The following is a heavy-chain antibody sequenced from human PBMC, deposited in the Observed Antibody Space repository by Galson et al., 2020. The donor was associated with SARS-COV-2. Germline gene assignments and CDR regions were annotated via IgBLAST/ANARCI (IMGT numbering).Heavy chain of an antibody. CDR2: INHSGST. Sequence: SETLSLTCAVYGGSFSGYYWSWIRQPPGKGLEWIGEINHSGSTNYNPSLKSRVTISVDTSKNQFSLKLSSVTAADTAVYYCARGRRFGEFWGQGTLVTVSS. V-gene: IGHV4-34*01. J-gene: IGHJ4*02. CDR3: ARGRRFGEF. CDR1: GGSFSGYY. D-gene: IGHD3-10*01.